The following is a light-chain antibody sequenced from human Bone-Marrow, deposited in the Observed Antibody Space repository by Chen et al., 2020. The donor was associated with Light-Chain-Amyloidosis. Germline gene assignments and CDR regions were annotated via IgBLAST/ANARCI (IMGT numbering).Light chain of an antibody. V-gene: IGKV3-15*01. Sequence: EVVLTQSPATLSVSPGERATLSCRASQSVSSNLAGYQHKPGQAPRLLIYGASSRATGVPPRFSGRGSGTDFTLTITSLQSEESAVYYCQQYGVTFGQGTKVDLK. CDR2: GAS. J-gene: IGKJ1*01. CDR3: QQYGVT. CDR1: QSVSSN.